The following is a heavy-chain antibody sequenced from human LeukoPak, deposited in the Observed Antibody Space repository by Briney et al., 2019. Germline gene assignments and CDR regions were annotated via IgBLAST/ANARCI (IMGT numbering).Heavy chain of an antibody. CDR1: GVTFSSYA. Sequence: PGGSLRLSCSASGVTFSSYAMHWVRQAPGKGLEYVSSISSNGGSTYYADSVKGRFTNSRDNSKNTLFLQMSSVRAEDTAVYYCASPYSGYDYNFDYWGQGTLVTVSS. J-gene: IGHJ4*02. V-gene: IGHV3-64D*06. CDR3: ASPYSGYDYNFDY. D-gene: IGHD5-12*01. CDR2: ISSNGGST.